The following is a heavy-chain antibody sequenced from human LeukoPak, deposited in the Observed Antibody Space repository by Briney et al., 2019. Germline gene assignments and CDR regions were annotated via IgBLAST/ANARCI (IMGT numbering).Heavy chain of an antibody. D-gene: IGHD6-19*01. V-gene: IGHV3-20*04. CDR1: GFTFDDYG. Sequence: GGSLRLSCAASGFTFDDYGMSWVRQAPGKGLEWVSGINWNGGSTGYADSVKGRFTISRDDAKNSLYLQMKSLRAEDTAVYYCASPPPSYSSGWYQRYWGQGTLVTVSS. CDR2: INWNGGST. CDR3: ASPPPSYSSGWYQRY. J-gene: IGHJ4*02.